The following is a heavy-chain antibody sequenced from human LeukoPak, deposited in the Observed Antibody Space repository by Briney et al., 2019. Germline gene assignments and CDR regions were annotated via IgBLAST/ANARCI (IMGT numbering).Heavy chain of an antibody. CDR2: IYTSGST. J-gene: IGHJ4*02. CDR1: GGSISSGSYY. Sequence: PSETLYLACTDSGGSISSGSYYWSWIRQPAGKGLEWIGRIYTSGSTNYNPSLKSRVTISVDTSKNQFSLKLSSVTAADTAVYYCASTGIVGATSDYWGQGTLVTVSS. V-gene: IGHV4-61*02. D-gene: IGHD1-26*01. CDR3: ASTGIVGATSDY.